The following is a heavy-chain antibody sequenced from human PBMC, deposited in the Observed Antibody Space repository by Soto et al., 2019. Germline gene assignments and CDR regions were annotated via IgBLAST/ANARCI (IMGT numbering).Heavy chain of an antibody. Sequence: QVQLQESGPGLVKPSGTLSLTCAVSGGSINSSNWWGWVRQPPGKGLQWIGEIYHSGSTNYSPSPKGXXTXSRXKSNSQFSLNLRSVPAADTALYYCATVYSPRGTDPWGQGTLVTVSS. CDR2: IYHSGST. D-gene: IGHD2-15*01. CDR3: ATVYSPRGTDP. V-gene: IGHV4-4*02. J-gene: IGHJ5*02. CDR1: GGSINSSNW.